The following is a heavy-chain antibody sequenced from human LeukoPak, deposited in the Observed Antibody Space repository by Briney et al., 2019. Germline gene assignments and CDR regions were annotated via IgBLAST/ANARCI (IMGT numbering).Heavy chain of an antibody. CDR3: TTRGGSFSIFDY. J-gene: IGHJ4*02. D-gene: IGHD1-26*01. CDR1: GFTFSSYW. V-gene: IGHV3-15*01. Sequence: GGSLRLSCAASGFTFSSYWMSWVRQAPGKGLEWVGRIKSKTDGGTTDYAAPVKGRFTISRDDSKNTLYLQMNSLKTEDAAVYYCTTRGGSFSIFDYWGQGTLVTVSS. CDR2: IKSKTDGGTT.